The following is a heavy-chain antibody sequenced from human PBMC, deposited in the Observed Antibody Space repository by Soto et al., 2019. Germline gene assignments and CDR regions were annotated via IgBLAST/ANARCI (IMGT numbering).Heavy chain of an antibody. CDR3: ARQAMVRGLTGWFDH. J-gene: IGHJ5*02. V-gene: IGHV4-39*01. D-gene: IGHD3-10*01. CDR2: IFISGST. Sequence: QLQLQESGPGLVKPSETLSLTCTVSGGSIRRSSYYWGWIRQHPRKRLEWIGSIFISGSTYYNPSLKSRLTISVDTSKNQFSLKLSSVTAADTALYYWARQAMVRGLTGWFDHWGQGTLVTVSS. CDR1: GGSIRRSSYY.